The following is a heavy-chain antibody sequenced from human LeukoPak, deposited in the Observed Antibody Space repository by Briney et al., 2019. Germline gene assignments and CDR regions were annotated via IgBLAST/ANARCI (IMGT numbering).Heavy chain of an antibody. J-gene: IGHJ4*02. Sequence: PGGSLRLSCAASEFTVSSYAMHWVRQAPGKGLEWAAVISYDGSNKYYADSVKGRFTISRDNSKNTLYLQMNSLRAEDTAVYYCARSFSGGYCSGGSCSEIDYWGQGTLVTVSS. CDR3: ARSFSGGYCSGGSCSEIDY. CDR2: ISYDGSNK. V-gene: IGHV3-30*04. D-gene: IGHD2-15*01. CDR1: EFTVSSYA.